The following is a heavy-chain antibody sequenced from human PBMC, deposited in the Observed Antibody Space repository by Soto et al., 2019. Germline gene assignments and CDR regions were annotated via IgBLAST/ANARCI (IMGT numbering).Heavy chain of an antibody. D-gene: IGHD5-18*01. Sequence: SVKVSCKASGGTFSSYAISWVRQAPGQGLEWMGGIIPIFGTANYAQKFQGRVTITADESTSTAYMELSSLRSEDTAVYYCATRGYSYGPLFYYYYGMDVWGQGTTVTVSS. J-gene: IGHJ6*02. V-gene: IGHV1-69*13. CDR3: ATRGYSYGPLFYYYYGMDV. CDR2: IIPIFGTA. CDR1: GGTFSSYA.